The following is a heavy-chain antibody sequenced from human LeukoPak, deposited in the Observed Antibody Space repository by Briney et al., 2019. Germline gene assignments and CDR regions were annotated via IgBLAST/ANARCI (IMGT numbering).Heavy chain of an antibody. CDR3: ARDRIQLWLSWYFDL. Sequence: GGSPRLSCAASGFTFSSYWMSWVRQAPGKGLEWVANIKQDGSEKYYVDSVKGRFTISRDNAKNSLYLQMNSLRAEDTAVYYCARDRIQLWLSWYFDLWGRGTLVTVSS. D-gene: IGHD5-18*01. V-gene: IGHV3-7*01. CDR1: GFTFSSYW. J-gene: IGHJ2*01. CDR2: IKQDGSEK.